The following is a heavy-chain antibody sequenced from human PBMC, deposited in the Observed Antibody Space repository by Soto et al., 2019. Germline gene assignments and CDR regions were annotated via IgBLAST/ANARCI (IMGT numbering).Heavy chain of an antibody. CDR1: GFTFSSYG. V-gene: IGHV3-30*18. J-gene: IGHJ4*02. CDR2: ISYDGSNK. Sequence: GGSLRLSCAASGFTFSSYGMHWVRQAPGKGLEWVAVISYDGSNKYYADSVKGRFTISRDNSKNTLYLQMNSLRDEDTAVYYCAQEWVEMATIREYYFDYWGQGTLVTVYS. CDR3: AQEWVEMATIREYYFDY. D-gene: IGHD5-12*01.